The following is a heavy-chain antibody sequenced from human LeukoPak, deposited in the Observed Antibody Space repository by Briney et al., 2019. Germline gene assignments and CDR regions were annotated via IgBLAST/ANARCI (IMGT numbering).Heavy chain of an antibody. CDR2: IKQDGSLE. CDR3: ARWTGVIDS. V-gene: IGHV3-7*01. Sequence: PGGSLRLSCVASGFTFENYWMHWVRQAPGKGPEWVANIKQDGSLEHYTDSVKGRFTISRDNAKNSLILQMDSLRAEDTAVYYCARWTGVIDSWGQGTLVTVSS. D-gene: IGHD2-21*01. J-gene: IGHJ4*02. CDR1: GFTFENYW.